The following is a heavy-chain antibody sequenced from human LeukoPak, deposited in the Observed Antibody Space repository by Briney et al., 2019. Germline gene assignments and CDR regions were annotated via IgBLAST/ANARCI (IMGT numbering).Heavy chain of an antibody. V-gene: IGHV3-7*01. Sequence: GGSLRLSCAASGFTFSSYWMSWVRQAPGKGLEWVANIKQDGSEKYYVDSVKGRFTISRDNAKNSLYLQMNSLRAEDTAVYYCARDVGGYSYGSRVHYYYYGMDVWGQGTTVTVSS. CDR2: IKQDGSEK. CDR3: ARDVGGYSYGSRVHYYYYGMDV. CDR1: GFTFSSYW. D-gene: IGHD5-18*01. J-gene: IGHJ6*02.